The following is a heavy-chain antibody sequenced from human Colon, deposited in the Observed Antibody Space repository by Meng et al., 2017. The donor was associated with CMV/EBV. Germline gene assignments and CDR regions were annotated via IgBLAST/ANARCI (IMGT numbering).Heavy chain of an antibody. CDR2: IYPPDSDT. J-gene: IGHJ2*01. CDR3: ARPNNYSSHWYFDL. V-gene: IGHV5-51*01. D-gene: IGHD4-11*01. CDR1: GYSFTNSW. Sequence: KVSCKGSGYSFTNSWIGWVRQTPGKGLEWMGMIYPPDSDTRYSPSFQGQVTLSVDKSISTAYLQWNSLKASDTAVYYCARPNNYSSHWYFDLWGRGTLVTVSS.